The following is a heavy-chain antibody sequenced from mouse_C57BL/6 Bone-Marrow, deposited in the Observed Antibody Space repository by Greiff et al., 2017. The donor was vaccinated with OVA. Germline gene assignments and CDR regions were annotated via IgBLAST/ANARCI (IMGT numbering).Heavy chain of an antibody. J-gene: IGHJ3*01. CDR2: IYPGSGST. Sequence: QVQLQQPGAELVKPGASVKLSCKASGYTFTSYWITWVKQRPGQGLEWIGDIYPGSGSTNYNEKFKSKATLTVDTSSRSAYMQRSSLTSEDSAVYDCARGLAYWGQGTLVTVSA. CDR1: GYTFTSYW. CDR3: ARGLAY. V-gene: IGHV1-55*01.